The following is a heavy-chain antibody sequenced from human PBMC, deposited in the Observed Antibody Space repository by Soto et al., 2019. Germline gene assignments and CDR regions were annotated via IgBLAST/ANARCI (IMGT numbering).Heavy chain of an antibody. Sequence: GGSLRLSCVASGFSFGTYSLNWVRQAPGKGLEWVSAISGSGATTYYADSVVGRFTISRDSAKKTVYLQMNSLRAEDTAVYYCAKLTSTWGQGTLVTVSS. J-gene: IGHJ4*01. CDR2: ISGSGATT. CDR3: AKLTST. V-gene: IGHV3-23*01. CDR1: GFSFGTYS. D-gene: IGHD2-2*01.